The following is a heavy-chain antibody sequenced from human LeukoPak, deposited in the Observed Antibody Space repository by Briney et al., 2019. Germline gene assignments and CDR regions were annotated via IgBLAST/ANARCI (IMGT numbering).Heavy chain of an antibody. V-gene: IGHV4-38-2*01. Sequence: SETLSLTCAVSGYAISSGYFWGWIRQSPGKGLEWIGSIYQSGRTYYNPSLKSRVTMSVDTSKNQFSLKLSSVTAADTAVYYCARQSWSSWNFDYWGQGTLVTVSS. J-gene: IGHJ4*02. D-gene: IGHD6-13*01. CDR2: IYQSGRT. CDR1: GYAISSGYF. CDR3: ARQSWSSWNFDY.